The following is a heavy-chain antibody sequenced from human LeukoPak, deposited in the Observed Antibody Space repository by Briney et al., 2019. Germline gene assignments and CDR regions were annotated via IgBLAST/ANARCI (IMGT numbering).Heavy chain of an antibody. V-gene: IGHV3-33*01. CDR2: IWYDGSNK. Sequence: GGSLRLSCAASGFTFSSSGMHWVRQAPGKGLEWVAVIWYDGSNKYYADSVKGRFTISRDNSKNTLYLQMNSLRAEDTAVYYCARDKDTAMAFDYWGQGTLVTVSS. CDR1: GFTFSSSG. J-gene: IGHJ4*02. D-gene: IGHD5-18*01. CDR3: ARDKDTAMAFDY.